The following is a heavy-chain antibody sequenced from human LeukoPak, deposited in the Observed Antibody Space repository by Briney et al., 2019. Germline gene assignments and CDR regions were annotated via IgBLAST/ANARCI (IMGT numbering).Heavy chain of an antibody. V-gene: IGHV4-59*01. CDR3: ARVNYGGRDY. CDR2: IYYSGST. D-gene: IGHD4-23*01. Sequence: SETLSLTCTVSGGSISSYYRSWIRQPPGKGLEWIGYIYYSGSTNYNPSLKSRVTISVDTSKNQFSLKLSSVTAADTAVYYCARVNYGGRDYWGQGTLVTVSS. CDR1: GGSISSYY. J-gene: IGHJ4*02.